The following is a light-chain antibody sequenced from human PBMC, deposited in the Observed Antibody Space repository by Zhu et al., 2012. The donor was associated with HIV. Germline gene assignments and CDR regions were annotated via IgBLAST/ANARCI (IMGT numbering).Light chain of an antibody. V-gene: IGKV3-20*01. J-gene: IGKJ5*01. CDR3: QQYGSSPIT. Sequence: EIMLTQSPVTLSLSPGERASLSCRASQGVSSTYLGWYQQKPGQAPRLLIYGASSRATGIPDRFSGSGSGTDFTLTISRLEPEDFAVYYCQQYGSSPITFGQGTRLEIK. CDR2: GAS. CDR1: QGVSSTY.